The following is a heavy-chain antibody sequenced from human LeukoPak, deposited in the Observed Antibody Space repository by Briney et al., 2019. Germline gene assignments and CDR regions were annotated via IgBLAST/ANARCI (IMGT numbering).Heavy chain of an antibody. J-gene: IGHJ3*02. CDR3: AKWGIAARIDAFDI. CDR1: GFTFDDYV. V-gene: IGHV3-9*01. Sequence: PGGSLRLSCAASGFTFDDYVMHWVRQAPGKGLEWVSGISWNSGSIGYADSVKGRFTISRDNAKNSLYLQMNNLRAEDTALYYCAKWGIAARIDAFDIWGQGTMVTVSS. CDR2: ISWNSGSI. D-gene: IGHD6-6*01.